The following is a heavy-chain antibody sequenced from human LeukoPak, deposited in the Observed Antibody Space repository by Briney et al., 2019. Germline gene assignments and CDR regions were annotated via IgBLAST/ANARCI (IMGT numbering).Heavy chain of an antibody. D-gene: IGHD6-13*01. J-gene: IGHJ6*03. CDR2: IYHSGST. CDR3: ARGLAAAGPPGYYYYYMDV. V-gene: IGHV4-4*02. Sequence: NPSGTLSLTCAVSGGSISSSNWWSWVRQPPGKGLEWIGEIYHSGSTNYNPSLKSRVTISVDKSKNQFSLKLSSVTAADTAVYYCARGLAAAGPPGYYYYYMDVWGKGTTVTVSS. CDR1: GGSISSSNW.